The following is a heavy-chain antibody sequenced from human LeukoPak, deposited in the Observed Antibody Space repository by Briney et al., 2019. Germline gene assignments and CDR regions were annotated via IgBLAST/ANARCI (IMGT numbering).Heavy chain of an antibody. D-gene: IGHD2-15*01. CDR1: GYTFTSHV. V-gene: IGHV1-2*02. J-gene: IGHJ6*03. CDR2: INPNSGGT. CDR3: ARGGDPIGVVVVQSPVGYYYYYMDV. Sequence: GASVKVSCKASGYTFTSHVINWVRQAPGQGLEWMGWINPNSGGTNYAQKFQGRVTMTRDTSISTAYMELSRLRSDDTAVYYCARGGDPIGVVVVQSPVGYYYYYMDVWGKGTTVTVSS.